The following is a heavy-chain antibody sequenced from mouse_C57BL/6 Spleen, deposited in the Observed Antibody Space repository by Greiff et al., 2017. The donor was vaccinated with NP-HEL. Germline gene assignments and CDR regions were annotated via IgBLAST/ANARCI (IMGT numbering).Heavy chain of an antibody. D-gene: IGHD2-4*01. Sequence: VKLMESGAELVRPGASVTLSCKASGYTFTDYEMHWVKQTPVHGLEWIGAIDPETGGTAYNQKFKGKAILTADKSSSTAYMELRSLTSEDSAVYYCTAYDYFLDYWGQGTTLTVSS. CDR1: GYTFTDYE. V-gene: IGHV1-15*01. J-gene: IGHJ2*01. CDR2: IDPETGGT. CDR3: TAYDYFLDY.